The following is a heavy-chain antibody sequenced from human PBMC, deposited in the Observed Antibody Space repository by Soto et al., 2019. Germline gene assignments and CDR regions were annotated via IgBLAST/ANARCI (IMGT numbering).Heavy chain of an antibody. CDR3: VRGIPFQYSNNWLHWYFDL. D-gene: IGHD1-1*01. CDR2: IWNDGSKE. J-gene: IGHJ2*01. Sequence: VQLVESGGGVVQPGMSLRLSCAASGFVYNTYAMHWVRLSPGKGLEWVALIWNDGSKEYYVDSVKGRFTISRDNSQNTLNLQMDSLRAEDTAVYFCVRGIPFQYSNNWLHWYFDLWGRGTQVTVSS. V-gene: IGHV3-33*01. CDR1: GFVYNTYA.